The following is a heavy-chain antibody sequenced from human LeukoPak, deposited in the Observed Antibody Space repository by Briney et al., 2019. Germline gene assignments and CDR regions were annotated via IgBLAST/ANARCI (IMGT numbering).Heavy chain of an antibody. D-gene: IGHD6-19*01. CDR2: IHYSGST. J-gene: IGHJ4*02. Sequence: SETLSLTCTVSGGSICSYYWSWIRQPPGKGLEWIGYIHYSGSTNYNPSLKSRLTISIDTSKNQFSLKLSSVTAADTAVYYCARDKAVAGTGGLGYWGQGTLVTVSS. CDR1: GGSICSYY. V-gene: IGHV4-59*01. CDR3: ARDKAVAGTGGLGY.